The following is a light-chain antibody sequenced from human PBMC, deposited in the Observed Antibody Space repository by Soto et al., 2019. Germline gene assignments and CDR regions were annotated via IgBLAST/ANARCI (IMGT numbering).Light chain of an antibody. Sequence: IVLTQSPGTLAFSPGENGVLSCRASQSVSTSLAWYQHKPGQAPRLFIYDASKRAPGIPARFAGSGSGTDFTLTISSLEPEDIAVYYCQVRDVWPSFGQGTKV. V-gene: IGKV3-11*01. J-gene: IGKJ1*01. CDR2: DAS. CDR3: QVRDVWPS. CDR1: QSVSTS.